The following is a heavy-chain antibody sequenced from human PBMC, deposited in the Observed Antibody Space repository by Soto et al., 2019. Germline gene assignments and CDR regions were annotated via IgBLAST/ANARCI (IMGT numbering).Heavy chain of an antibody. D-gene: IGHD6-13*01. Sequence: KPSETLSLTCTVSGGSISSYYWSWIRQPPGKGLEWIGYIYYSGSTNYNPSLKSRVTISVDTSKNQFSLKLSSVTAADTAVYYCAISKSIAAAGMGVTGDWFDPWGQGTLVTVSS. CDR2: IYYSGST. CDR3: AISKSIAAAGMGVTGDWFDP. CDR1: GGSISSYY. J-gene: IGHJ5*02. V-gene: IGHV4-59*01.